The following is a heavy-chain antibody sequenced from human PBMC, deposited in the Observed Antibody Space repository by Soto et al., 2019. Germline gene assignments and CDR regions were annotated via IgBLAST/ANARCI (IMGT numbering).Heavy chain of an antibody. D-gene: IGHD3-3*01. CDR2: INPKSGGT. V-gene: IGHV1-2*04. Sequence: ASVKVSCKASGYSFTDYHIHWVRQAPGQGLEWLGRINPKSGGTSTAQKFQGWVTMTTDTSISTASMELTRLRSDDTAVYYCARGRFLEWQQYYYYGMDVWGQGTTVTVSS. J-gene: IGHJ6*02. CDR1: GYSFTDYH. CDR3: ARGRFLEWQQYYYYGMDV.